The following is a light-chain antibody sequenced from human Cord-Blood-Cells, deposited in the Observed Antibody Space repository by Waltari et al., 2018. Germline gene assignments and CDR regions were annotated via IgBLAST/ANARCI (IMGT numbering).Light chain of an antibody. V-gene: IGLV2-8*01. CDR1: SSHVGGSTY. J-gene: IGLJ3*02. Sequence: QSALTQPPSASGSPGQSVTISCPGTSSHVGGSTYVSWYQQHPGKAPKLMIYEVSHRPSGVPDRFSGSKSGNTASLTVSGLQAEDEADYYCSSYAGSNNLVFGGGTKLTVL. CDR3: SSYAGSNNLV. CDR2: EVS.